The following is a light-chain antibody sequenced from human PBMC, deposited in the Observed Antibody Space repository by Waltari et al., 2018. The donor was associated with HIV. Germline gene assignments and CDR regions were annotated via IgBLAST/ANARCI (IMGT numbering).Light chain of an antibody. CDR1: NLGDPY. V-gene: IGLV3-1*01. CDR2: QDN. J-gene: IGLJ3*02. CDR3: QTWDGSIVM. Sequence: SSELTQPPSMSVSPGQTAIISCSGANLGDPYVYGYQQKSGRSPLRVIYQDNRRPSGIPGLFSGSNSGTTATLTISGTQAVDEADYSCQTWDGSIVMFGGGTRLTVL.